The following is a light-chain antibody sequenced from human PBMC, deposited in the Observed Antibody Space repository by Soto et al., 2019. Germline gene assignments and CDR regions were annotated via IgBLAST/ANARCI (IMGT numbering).Light chain of an antibody. Sequence: QSALTQPASVSGSPGQSITISCTGSSNNIGGYNLVSWYQQSPGKVPKLLIFEVNKRPSGVSDRFSGSKSGDTASLTISGLQSEDEADYYCCSDAGSVVFGGGTKLTVL. CDR2: EVN. J-gene: IGLJ2*01. V-gene: IGLV2-23*02. CDR1: SNNIGGYNL. CDR3: CSDAGSVV.